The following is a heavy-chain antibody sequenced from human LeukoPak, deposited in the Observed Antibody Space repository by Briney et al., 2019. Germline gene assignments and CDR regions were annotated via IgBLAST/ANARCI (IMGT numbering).Heavy chain of an antibody. Sequence: PGGSLRLSCAASGFTFSSYAMSWVRQAPGKGLEWVSAISGSGGSTYYADSVKGRFTISRDNSKNTLYLQMNSLRAEDTAVYYCAKSPPHYDFWSGYYDYWGQGTLVTVSS. J-gene: IGHJ4*02. D-gene: IGHD3-3*01. CDR3: AKSPPHYDFWSGYYDY. CDR2: ISGSGGST. CDR1: GFTFSSYA. V-gene: IGHV3-23*01.